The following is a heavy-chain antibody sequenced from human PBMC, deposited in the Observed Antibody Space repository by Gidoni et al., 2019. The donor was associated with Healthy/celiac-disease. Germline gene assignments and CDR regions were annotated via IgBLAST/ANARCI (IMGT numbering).Heavy chain of an antibody. CDR2: IYYSGST. J-gene: IGHJ4*02. CDR1: GGSISSSSYY. Sequence: QLQLQESGPGLVKPSETLSLPCTVSGGSISSSSYYWGWIRQPPGKGLEWIGSIYYSGSTYYNPSLKSRVTISVDTSKNQFSLKLSSMTAADTAVYYCARQFNYGDYPAFDYWGQGTLVTVSS. CDR3: ARQFNYGDYPAFDY. V-gene: IGHV4-39*01. D-gene: IGHD4-17*01.